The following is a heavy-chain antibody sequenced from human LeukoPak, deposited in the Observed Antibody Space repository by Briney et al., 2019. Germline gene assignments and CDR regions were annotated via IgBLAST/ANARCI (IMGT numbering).Heavy chain of an antibody. D-gene: IGHD6-13*01. CDR2: IIPIFGTA. V-gene: IGHV1-69*06. J-gene: IGHJ4*02. CDR3: ASFAWQLANFDY. Sequence: ASVKVSCKASGGTFSSYAISWVRQAPGQGLEWMGGIIPIFGTANYAQKFQGRVTITADKSTSTAYMELSSLRSDDTAVYYCASFAWQLANFDYWGQGTLVTVSS. CDR1: GGTFSSYA.